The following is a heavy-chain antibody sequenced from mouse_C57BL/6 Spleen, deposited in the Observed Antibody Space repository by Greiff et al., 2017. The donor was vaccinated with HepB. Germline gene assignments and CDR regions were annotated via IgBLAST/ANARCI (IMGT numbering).Heavy chain of an antibody. CDR2: IYPGDGDT. J-gene: IGHJ4*01. Sequence: QVQLQQSGAELVKPGASVKISCKASGYAFSSYWMNWVKQRPGKGLEWIGQIYPGDGDTNYNGKFKGKATLTADKSSSTAYMQLSSLTSEDSAVYFCARSEVTGAMDYWGQGTSVTVSS. CDR3: ARSEVTGAMDY. V-gene: IGHV1-80*01. D-gene: IGHD2-2*01. CDR1: GYAFSSYW.